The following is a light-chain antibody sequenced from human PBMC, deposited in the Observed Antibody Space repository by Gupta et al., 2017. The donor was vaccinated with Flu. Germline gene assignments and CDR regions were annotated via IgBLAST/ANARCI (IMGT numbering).Light chain of an antibody. Sequence: QSVLTPSPVASRAPGQRVTTPFSGTSSNIGSNTVNWYQQLPGTAPKPLIFSNNQRPSGVPDRFSGSKSGTSASLAISGLQSEDEADYYCAAWDDSLNGPLYVFGTGTKVTVL. CDR2: SNN. CDR1: SSNIGSNT. CDR3: AAWDDSLNGPLYV. J-gene: IGLJ1*01. V-gene: IGLV1-44*01.